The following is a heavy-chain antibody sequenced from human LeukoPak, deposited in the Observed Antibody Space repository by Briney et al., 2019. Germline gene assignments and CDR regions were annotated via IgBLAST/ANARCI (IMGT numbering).Heavy chain of an antibody. Sequence: AGSLRLSCAASGFTFSNAWMNWVRQAPGKGLEWVGRIKSKTDGGTTDYAAPVKGRFTISRDDSKNTLYLQMNSLKTEDTAVYYCTTGCGGGSCPFDYWGQGTLVTVSS. CDR3: TTGCGGGSCPFDY. CDR1: GFTFSNAW. V-gene: IGHV3-15*07. CDR2: IKSKTDGGTT. D-gene: IGHD2-15*01. J-gene: IGHJ4*02.